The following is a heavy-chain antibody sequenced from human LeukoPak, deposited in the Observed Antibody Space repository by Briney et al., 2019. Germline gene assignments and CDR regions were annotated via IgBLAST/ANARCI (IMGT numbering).Heavy chain of an antibody. V-gene: IGHV1-18*01. D-gene: IGHD6-6*01. CDR1: GYTFTSYG. J-gene: IGHJ5*02. CDR2: ISAYNGNT. Sequence: ASVKVSCKASGYTFTSYGINWVRQAPGQGLEWMGWISAYNGNTNYAQKLQGRVTMTTDTSTSTAYMELRSLRSDDTAVYYCARDDYSSSSIWFDPWGQGTLVTVSS. CDR3: ARDDYSSSSIWFDP.